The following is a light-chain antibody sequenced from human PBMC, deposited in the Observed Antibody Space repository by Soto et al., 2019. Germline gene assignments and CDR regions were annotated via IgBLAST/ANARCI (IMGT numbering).Light chain of an antibody. J-gene: IGLJ2*01. CDR1: SSNIGSNT. CDR3: AAWDDSLNGHVV. CDR2: GNN. V-gene: IGLV1-44*01. Sequence: QSVLTQPPSASGTPGQRVTMSCSGTSSNIGSNTVNWYQQLPGTAPRLLIYGNNQRPSGVPGRFSGSKSGTSASLAISGLQSEDEADYYCAAWDDSLNGHVVFGGGTKLTVL.